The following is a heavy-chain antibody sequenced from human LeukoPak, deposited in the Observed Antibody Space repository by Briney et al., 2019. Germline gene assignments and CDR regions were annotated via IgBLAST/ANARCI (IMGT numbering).Heavy chain of an antibody. CDR1: GFTVSSNY. CDR3: AREGLHLSPPHYYFDY. D-gene: IGHD3-16*02. Sequence: PGGSLRLPCAASGFTVSSNYMSWVRQAPGKGLEWVSVIYSGGSTYYADSVKGRFTISRDNSKSTLFLQMNSLRAEDTAVYYCAREGLHLSPPHYYFDYWGQGTLVTVSS. J-gene: IGHJ4*02. V-gene: IGHV3-53*01. CDR2: IYSGGST.